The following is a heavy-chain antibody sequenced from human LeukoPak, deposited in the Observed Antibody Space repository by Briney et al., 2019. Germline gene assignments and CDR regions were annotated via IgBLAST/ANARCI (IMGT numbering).Heavy chain of an antibody. CDR2: IWYDGSNK. D-gene: IGHD5-18*01. Sequence: GGSLRLSCAASGFTFSSYGMHWVRQAPGKGLEWVAVIWYDGSNKYYADSVKGRFTISRDNSKNTLYLQMNSLRAEDTAVYYCARGGGYSYGLNWGQGTLVTVSS. J-gene: IGHJ4*02. CDR1: GFTFSSYG. V-gene: IGHV3-33*01. CDR3: ARGGGYSYGLN.